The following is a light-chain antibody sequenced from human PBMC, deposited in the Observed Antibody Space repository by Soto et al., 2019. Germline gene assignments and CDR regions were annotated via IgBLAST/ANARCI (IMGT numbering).Light chain of an antibody. CDR2: LTS. CDR1: QALNTR. V-gene: IGKV3-11*01. Sequence: EIVLTQSPATLSAFPGDRVTLSCRASQALNTRLAWYQHKPGQAPRLLIYLTSNRAAGVPARFSAWGSETDFTLTISDVEPEDFAVYYCQQRSNWPVTFGGGTKVEIK. J-gene: IGKJ4*01. CDR3: QQRSNWPVT.